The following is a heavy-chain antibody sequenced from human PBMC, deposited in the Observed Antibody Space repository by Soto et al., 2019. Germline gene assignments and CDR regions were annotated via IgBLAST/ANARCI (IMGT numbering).Heavy chain of an antibody. V-gene: IGHV4-30-2*01. CDR1: GGSISSGGYS. CDR2: IYHSGST. J-gene: IGHJ4*02. Sequence: NPSETLSLTCAVSGGSISSGGYSWSWIRQPPGKGLEWIGYIYHSGSTYYNPSLKSRVTISVDRSKNQFSLKLSSVTAADTAVYYCARGGRGATGFDYWGQGTLVTVSS. D-gene: IGHD1-26*01. CDR3: ARGGRGATGFDY.